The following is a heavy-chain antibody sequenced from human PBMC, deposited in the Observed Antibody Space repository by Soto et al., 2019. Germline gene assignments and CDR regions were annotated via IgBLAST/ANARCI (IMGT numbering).Heavy chain of an antibody. Sequence: GGSLRLSCAASGFTFRSYGMHWIRQAPGKGLEWVTATWYDGSTKDYADSVKGRFTISRDNSKNTLYLQMNNLRVEDTAVYYCARDITMVRGILYYYGMEVWGQGTTVTVSS. D-gene: IGHD3-10*01. CDR3: ARDITMVRGILYYYGMEV. J-gene: IGHJ6*02. V-gene: IGHV3-33*01. CDR2: TWYDGSTK. CDR1: GFTFRSYG.